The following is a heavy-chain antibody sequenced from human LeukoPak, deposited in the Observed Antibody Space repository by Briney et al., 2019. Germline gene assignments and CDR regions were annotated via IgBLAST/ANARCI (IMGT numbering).Heavy chain of an antibody. D-gene: IGHD5-18*01. CDR1: GYSISSGYY. Sequence: SETLSLTCTVSGYSISSGYYWGWIRQPPGKGLEWIGSIYHSGSTYYNPSLKSRVTISVDTSKNQFSLKLSSVTAADTAVYYCARGTAMVRPYYYGMDVWGQGTTVTVSS. CDR3: ARGTAMVRPYYYGMDV. J-gene: IGHJ6*02. V-gene: IGHV4-38-2*02. CDR2: IYHSGST.